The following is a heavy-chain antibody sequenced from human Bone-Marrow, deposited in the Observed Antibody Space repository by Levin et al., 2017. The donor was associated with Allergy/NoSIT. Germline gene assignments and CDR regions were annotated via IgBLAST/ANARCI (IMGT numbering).Heavy chain of an antibody. V-gene: IGHV3-11*06. D-gene: IGHD5-12*01. CDR2: ISPSSSYA. CDR1: GFDFGDHY. Sequence: GESLKISCAASGFDFGDHYMSWIRQTPGKGLEWLTIISPSSSYAYYADSVEGRFTISRDNTRNSVYLQMKGLRVEDTAVYFCARWVSESGYERYFDYWGQGNLVTVSS. J-gene: IGHJ4*02. CDR3: ARWVSESGYERYFDY.